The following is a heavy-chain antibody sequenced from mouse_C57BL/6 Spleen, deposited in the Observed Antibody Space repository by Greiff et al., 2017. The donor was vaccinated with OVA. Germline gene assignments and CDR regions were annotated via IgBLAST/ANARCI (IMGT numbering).Heavy chain of an antibody. D-gene: IGHD2-5*01. CDR1: GYTFTSYW. V-gene: IGHV1-50*01. Sequence: QVQLQQPGAELEKPGASVKLSCKASGYTFTSYWMQWVKQRPGQGLEWIGEIDPSDSYTNYNQKFKGKATLTVDTSSSTAYMQLSSLTSEDSAVYYCASYYSNDYFDYWGQGTTLTVSS. J-gene: IGHJ2*01. CDR3: ASYYSNDYFDY. CDR2: IDPSDSYT.